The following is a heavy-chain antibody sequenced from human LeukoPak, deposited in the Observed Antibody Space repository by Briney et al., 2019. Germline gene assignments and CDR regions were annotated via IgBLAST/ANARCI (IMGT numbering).Heavy chain of an antibody. J-gene: IGHJ6*03. CDR2: IKQDGSEK. Sequence: GGSLRLSCAASGFTFSSYWMSWVRQAPGKGLEWVANIKQDGSEKYYVDSVKGRFTISRDNAENSLYLQMNSLRAEDTAVYYCAKAASTVIYYYYYMDVWGKGTTVTISS. V-gene: IGHV3-7*01. CDR1: GFTFSSYW. CDR3: AKAASTVIYYYYYMDV. D-gene: IGHD4-17*01.